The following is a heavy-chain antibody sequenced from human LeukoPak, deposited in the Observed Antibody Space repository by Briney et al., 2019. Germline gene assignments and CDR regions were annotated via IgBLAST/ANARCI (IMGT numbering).Heavy chain of an antibody. CDR1: GGSFSGYY. CDR3: ARTTRYYYGSGAYFDY. J-gene: IGHJ4*02. D-gene: IGHD3-10*01. V-gene: IGHV4-34*01. CDR2: INHSGST. Sequence: PSETLSLTCAVYGGSFSGYYWSWIRQPPGKGLEWIGEINHSGSTNYNPSLKSRVTISVDTSKNQFSLKLSSVTAADTAVYYCARTTRYYYGSGAYFDYWGQGTLVTVSS.